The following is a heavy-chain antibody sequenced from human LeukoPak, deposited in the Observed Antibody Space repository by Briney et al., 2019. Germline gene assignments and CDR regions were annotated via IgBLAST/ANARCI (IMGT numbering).Heavy chain of an antibody. CDR3: ASLNSSGWYYYFDY. CDR1: GGTFSSYA. D-gene: IGHD6-19*01. Sequence: ASVKVSCKASGGTFSSYAISWVRQAPGQGLEWMGGIIPIFGTANYAQKFQGRVTITADKSTSTAYMELSSLRSEDTAVYYCASLNSSGWYYYFDYWGQGTLVTVSS. CDR2: IIPIFGTA. J-gene: IGHJ4*02. V-gene: IGHV1-69*06.